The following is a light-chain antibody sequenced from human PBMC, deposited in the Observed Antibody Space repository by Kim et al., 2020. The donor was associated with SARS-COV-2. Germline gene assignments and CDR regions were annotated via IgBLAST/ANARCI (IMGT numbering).Light chain of an antibody. V-gene: IGLV2-23*02. Sequence: QSALTQPASVSGSPGQSITISCAGTNSEIGSYNLVSWYQQRPGKAPKLMIYEVTKRPSGVSNRFSGSRSGNTASLTISGLQAEDEGDYYCCSHASGSNWVFGGGTQLTVL. CDR3: CSHASGSNWV. CDR2: EVT. J-gene: IGLJ3*02. CDR1: NSEIGSYNL.